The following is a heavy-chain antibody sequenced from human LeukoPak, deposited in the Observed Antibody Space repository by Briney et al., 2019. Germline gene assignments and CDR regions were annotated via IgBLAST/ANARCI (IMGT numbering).Heavy chain of an antibody. CDR1: GYTFTSYC. V-gene: IGHV7-4-1*02. J-gene: IGHJ4*02. CDR3: ARGPYGAEPTIPDI. Sequence: ASVKVSCKASGYTFTSYCIHWVRQAPGQGPEWMGWINTNTGTPHVQDFTGRFVFSLDTSVTTAYLQVSSLRPEDTAVYYCARGPYGAEPTIPDIWGQGTLVTVSS. D-gene: IGHD4/OR15-4a*01. CDR2: INTNTGT.